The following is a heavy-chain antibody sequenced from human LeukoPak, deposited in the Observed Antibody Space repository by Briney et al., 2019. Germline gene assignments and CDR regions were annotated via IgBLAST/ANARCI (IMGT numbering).Heavy chain of an antibody. Sequence: SETLSLTCAVYGGSFSGYYWSWIRQPPGKGLEWIGEINHSGSTNYNPSLKSRVTISVDTSKNQFSLKLSSVTAADTAVYYCARHVKGATKYDYWGQGTLVTVSS. D-gene: IGHD1-26*01. V-gene: IGHV4-34*01. CDR1: GGSFSGYY. CDR3: ARHVKGATKYDY. CDR2: INHSGST. J-gene: IGHJ4*02.